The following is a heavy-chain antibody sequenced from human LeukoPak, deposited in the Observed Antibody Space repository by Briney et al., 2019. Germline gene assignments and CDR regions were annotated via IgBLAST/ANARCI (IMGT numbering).Heavy chain of an antibody. J-gene: IGHJ4*02. CDR1: GYTFTGYY. Sequence: PSVKVSCTASGYTFTGYYMHWVRQAPGQGLEWMGWINPNSGGTNYAQKFQGRVTMTRDTSISTAYMEVSRLRSDDTAVYYCARVPRRTNSGSYEDLDYWGEGTLVTVSS. D-gene: IGHD1-26*01. CDR3: ARVPRRTNSGSYEDLDY. V-gene: IGHV1-2*02. CDR2: INPNSGGT.